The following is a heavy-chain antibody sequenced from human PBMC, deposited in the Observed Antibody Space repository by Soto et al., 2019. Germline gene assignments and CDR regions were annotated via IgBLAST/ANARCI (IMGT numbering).Heavy chain of an antibody. D-gene: IGHD2-15*01. J-gene: IGHJ4*02. V-gene: IGHV1-69*01. CDR2: IIPMFAAT. CDR3: ARGAIVAVPAALSSYHDYTNYRFDS. Sequence: QVQLVQSGAEVKKPGSSVKVSCRASGGSFSDFAFSWVRQAPGQGLEWMGGIIPMFAATKYAQRLQDRVTITADESTNTVYLALNSLTSEDTAIYYCARGAIVAVPAALSSYHDYTNYRFDSWGQGTLVTVSS. CDR1: GGSFSDFA.